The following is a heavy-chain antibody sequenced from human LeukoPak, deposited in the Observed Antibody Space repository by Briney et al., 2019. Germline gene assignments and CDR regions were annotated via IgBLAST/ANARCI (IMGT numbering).Heavy chain of an antibody. D-gene: IGHD3-22*01. CDR3: AREYYYDSSGYPDY. CDR1: GYTFTSYG. CDR2: ISAYNGNT. J-gene: IGHJ4*02. Sequence: ASVKVSCKXSGYTFTSYGISWVRQAPGQGLEWMGWISAYNGNTNYAQKLQGRVTMTTDTSTSTAYMELRSLRSDDTAVYYCAREYYYDSSGYPDYWGQGTLVTVSS. V-gene: IGHV1-18*01.